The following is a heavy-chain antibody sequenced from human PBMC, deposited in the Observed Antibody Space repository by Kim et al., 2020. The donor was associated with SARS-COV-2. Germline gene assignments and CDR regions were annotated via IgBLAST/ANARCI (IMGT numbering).Heavy chain of an antibody. CDR1: GYTFTSYG. D-gene: IGHD3-22*01. J-gene: IGHJ4*02. Sequence: ASVKVSCKASGYTFTSYGISWVRQAPGQGLEWMGWISAYNGNTNYAQKLQGRVTMTTDTSTSTAYMELRSLRSDDTAVYYCARDGGDYYDSSGYYYFDYWGQGTLVTVSS. CDR3: ARDGGDYYDSSGYYYFDY. V-gene: IGHV1-18*01. CDR2: ISAYNGNT.